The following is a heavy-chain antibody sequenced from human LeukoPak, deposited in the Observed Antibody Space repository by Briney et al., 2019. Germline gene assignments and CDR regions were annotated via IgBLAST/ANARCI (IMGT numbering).Heavy chain of an antibody. CDR1: GFTFSSYW. J-gene: IGHJ6*03. V-gene: IGHV3-7*01. CDR3: ARDLGVVIAHYYYYYMDV. Sequence: PGGPLRLSCAASGFTFSSYWMSWVRQAPGKGLEWVANIKQDGSEKYYVDSVKGRFTISRDNAKNSLYLQMNSLRAEDTAVYYCARDLGVVIAHYYYYYMDVWGKGTTVTVSS. CDR2: IKQDGSEK. D-gene: IGHD3-22*01.